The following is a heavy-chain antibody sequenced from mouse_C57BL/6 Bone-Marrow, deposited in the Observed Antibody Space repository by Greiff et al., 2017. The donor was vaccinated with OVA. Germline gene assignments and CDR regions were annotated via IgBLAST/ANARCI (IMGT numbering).Heavy chain of an antibody. Sequence: EVQLVESGGGLVQPGGSMKLSCVASGFTFSNYWMNWVRQSPEKGLEWVAQIRLKSDNYETHYAESVKGRFTISRDDSKSSVYLQMNNLRAEDTGIYYCTKAPIYYGNYRDYWGQGTTLTVSS. J-gene: IGHJ2*01. CDR3: TKAPIYYGNYRDY. CDR1: GFTFSNYW. V-gene: IGHV6-3*01. CDR2: IRLKSDNYET. D-gene: IGHD2-1*01.